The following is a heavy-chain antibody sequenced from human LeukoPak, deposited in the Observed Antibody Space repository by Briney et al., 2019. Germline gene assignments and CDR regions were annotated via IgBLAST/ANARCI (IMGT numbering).Heavy chain of an antibody. V-gene: IGHV1-2*02. CDR3: ARMAVVVPAAIRWFDP. D-gene: IGHD2-2*01. CDR1: GYTFTCYY. Sequence: ASVKVSCKASGYTFTCYYMHWVRQAPGQGRERMGWINPNSGGTNYAQKFQGRVTMTRDTSISTAYMELSRLRSDDTAVYYCARMAVVVPAAIRWFDPWGQGTLVTVSS. J-gene: IGHJ5*02. CDR2: INPNSGGT.